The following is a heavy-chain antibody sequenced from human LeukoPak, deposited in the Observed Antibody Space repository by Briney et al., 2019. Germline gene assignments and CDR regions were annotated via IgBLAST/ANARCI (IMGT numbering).Heavy chain of an antibody. V-gene: IGHV3-7*01. CDR2: IKHDASEK. Sequence: GGSVRLSCAPSGFSFSSYWMSWVRQAPGKGLEWVASIKHDASEKYYVDSVKGRFTISRDNAKNSLYLQMNSLRAEDTAVYYCARSVFGPEGDAFDIWGQGTMVTVSS. CDR3: ARSVFGPEGDAFDI. J-gene: IGHJ3*02. CDR1: GFSFSSYW. D-gene: IGHD3-10*01.